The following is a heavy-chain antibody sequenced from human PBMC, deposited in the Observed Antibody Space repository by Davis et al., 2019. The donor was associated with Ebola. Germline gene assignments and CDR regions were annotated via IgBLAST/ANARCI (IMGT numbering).Heavy chain of an antibody. V-gene: IGHV4-31*03. D-gene: IGHD5-18*01. CDR1: GGSISRGGYY. Sequence: SETLSLTCTVSGGSISRGGYYWSWIRQHPGKGLEWIGYIYYSGSTYYNPSLKSRVTISVDTSKNQFSLKLTSVTAADTAVYYCARDSEGSGYSYGFWFDPWGQGTLVSVSS. CDR3: ARDSEGSGYSYGFWFDP. CDR2: IYYSGST. J-gene: IGHJ5*02.